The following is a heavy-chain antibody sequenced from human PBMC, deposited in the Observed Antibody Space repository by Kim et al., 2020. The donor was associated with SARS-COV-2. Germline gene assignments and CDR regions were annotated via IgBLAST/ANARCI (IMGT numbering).Heavy chain of an antibody. CDR3: AKDGYYYDSSGYHYYFDY. Sequence: GGSLRLSCAASGFTFSSYAMSWVRQAPGKGLEWVSAISGSGGNTYYADSVKGRFTISRDNSKNTLYLQMNSLRAEDTAVYYCAKDGYYYDSSGYHYYFDYWGQGTLVTVSS. D-gene: IGHD3-22*01. CDR1: GFTFSSYA. J-gene: IGHJ4*02. CDR2: ISGSGGNT. V-gene: IGHV3-23*01.